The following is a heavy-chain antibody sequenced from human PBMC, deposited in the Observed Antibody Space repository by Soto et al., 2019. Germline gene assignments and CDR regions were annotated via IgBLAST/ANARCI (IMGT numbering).Heavy chain of an antibody. J-gene: IGHJ5*02. CDR3: ETRLTVFGLLIPQFDP. CDR1: GASRHGAY. Sequence: XDALSLFRAVYGASRHGAYCDWLLKPPGKGLEWIGEIKHTGRTHYNPSLWSRATMSQDTSQNQFSLRVSSGTAADTARYYFETRLTVFGLLIPQFDPWAQRTQVTVSS. V-gene: IGHV4-34*01. D-gene: IGHD2-8*01. CDR2: IKHTGRT.